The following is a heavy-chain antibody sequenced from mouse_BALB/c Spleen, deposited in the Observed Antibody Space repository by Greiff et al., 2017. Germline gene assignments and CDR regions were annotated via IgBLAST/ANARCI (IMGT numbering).Heavy chain of an antibody. D-gene: IGHD4-1*01. Sequence: EVKLVESGGGLVQPGGSLKLSCAASGFTFSSYTMSWVRQTPEKRLEWVAYISNGGGSTYYPDTVKGRFTISRDNAKNTLYLQMSSLKSEDTAMYYCARHLGRGAMDYWGQGTSVTVSS. CDR2: ISNGGGST. V-gene: IGHV5-12-2*01. CDR3: ARHLGRGAMDY. J-gene: IGHJ4*01. CDR1: GFTFSSYT.